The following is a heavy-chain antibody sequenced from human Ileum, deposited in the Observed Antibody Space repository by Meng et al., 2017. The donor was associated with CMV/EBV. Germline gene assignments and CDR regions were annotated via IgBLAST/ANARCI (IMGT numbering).Heavy chain of an antibody. V-gene: IGHV3-21*06. CDR2: ISSSNTYI. Sequence: GESLKISCAASGFRFSRNSMNWVRQAPGKGLEWVASISSSNTYIYYADSVKGRFTISRDNAKNSLFLQMNSLRAEDTAVYYCAREPRDEAIVVPAAHYSYGMDVWGHGTAVTVSS. J-gene: IGHJ6*02. CDR3: AREPRDEAIVVPAAHYSYGMDV. CDR1: GFRFSRNS. D-gene: IGHD2-2*01.